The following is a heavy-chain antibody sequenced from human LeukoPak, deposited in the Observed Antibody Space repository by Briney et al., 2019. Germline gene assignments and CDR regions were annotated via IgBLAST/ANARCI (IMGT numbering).Heavy chain of an antibody. CDR3: ARGDDFWSGYGFDY. CDR1: GFTFSSYG. CDR2: IWYDGSNK. J-gene: IGHJ4*02. D-gene: IGHD3-3*01. Sequence: GGSLRLSCAASGFTFSSYGMHWVRQAPGKGLEWVAVIWYDGSNKYYADSVKGRFTISRDNSKNTLYLQMNSLRAEDTAVYYCARGDDFWSGYGFDYWGQGTLVAVSS. V-gene: IGHV3-33*01.